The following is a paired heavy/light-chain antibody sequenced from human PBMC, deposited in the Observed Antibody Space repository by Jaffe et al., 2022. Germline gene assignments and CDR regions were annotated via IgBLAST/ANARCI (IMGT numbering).Light chain of an antibody. CDR2: NTN. CDR3: LLLYGGSWV. J-gene: IGLJ3*02. CDR1: TGAVTSGHL. V-gene: IGLV7-43*01. Sequence: QTVVTQEPSLTVSPGGTVTLTCALSTGAVTSGHLPNWFQQQPGQAPRTLIYNTNNKHSWTPARFSGSLLGGKAALTLSGVQPEDEAEYYCLLLYGGSWVFGGGTKLTVL.
Heavy chain of an antibody. Sequence: QVQLVQSGAELKKPGASVKVSCKTSGYTFTDYYIHWVRQASGQGLEYMGMISPKTGDTNYAQKFQGRVTVTRDTSISTAYMDVSSLTSDDTAVYFCARELRGGHFDHWGQGTLVTVSS. J-gene: IGHJ4*02. D-gene: IGHD3-16*01. CDR2: ISPKTGDT. CDR3: ARELRGGHFDH. V-gene: IGHV1-2*02. CDR1: GYTFTDYY.